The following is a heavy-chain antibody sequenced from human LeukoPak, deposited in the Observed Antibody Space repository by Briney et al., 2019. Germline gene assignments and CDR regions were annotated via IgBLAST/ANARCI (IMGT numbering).Heavy chain of an antibody. CDR2: INHSGST. D-gene: IGHD5-24*01. CDR3: ARREAPTWFDP. J-gene: IGHJ5*02. CDR1: GGSFSGYY. V-gene: IGHV4-34*01. Sequence: SETLSLTCAVYGGSFSGYYWSWIRQPPGKGLEWIGEINHSGSTNYNPSLKSRVTISVDTSKNQFSLKLSSVTAADTAVYYCARREAPTWFDPWGQGTLVTVSS.